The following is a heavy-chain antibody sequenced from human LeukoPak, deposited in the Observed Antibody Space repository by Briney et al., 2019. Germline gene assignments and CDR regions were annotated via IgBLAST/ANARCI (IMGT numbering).Heavy chain of an antibody. Sequence: GVSLKISCKGSGYSFTSYWIGWVRQMPGKGLEWMGIIYPGDSDTRYSPSFQGQVTISADKSISTAYLQWSSLKASDTAMYYCAKGLQYQLLDYGMDVWGKGTTVTVSS. J-gene: IGHJ6*04. D-gene: IGHD2-2*01. CDR1: GYSFTSYW. CDR3: AKGLQYQLLDYGMDV. CDR2: IYPGDSDT. V-gene: IGHV5-51*01.